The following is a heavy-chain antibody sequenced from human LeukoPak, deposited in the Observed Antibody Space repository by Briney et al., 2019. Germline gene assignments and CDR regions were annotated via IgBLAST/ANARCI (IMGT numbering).Heavy chain of an antibody. D-gene: IGHD4-17*01. CDR1: GFTFTSSA. CDR3: AAAPYYGDYGPLFDY. J-gene: IGHJ4*02. CDR2: IVVGSGNT. V-gene: IGHV1-58*02. Sequence: ASVKVSCKASGFTFTSSAMQWVRQARGQRLEWIGWIVVGSGNTNYAQKFQERVTITRDMSTSTAYMELSSLRSEDTAVYYCAAAPYYGDYGPLFDYWGQGTLVTVSS.